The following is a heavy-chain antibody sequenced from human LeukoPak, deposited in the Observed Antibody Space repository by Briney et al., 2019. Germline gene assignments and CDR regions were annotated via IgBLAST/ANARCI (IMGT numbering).Heavy chain of an antibody. Sequence: GSSVKVSCKASGGTFSSYAISWVRQAPGQGLEWMGRIIPILGIANYAQKFQGRVTITADKSTSTAYMELSSLRSEDTAVYYCARDNYAYYYGSGSYIDYWGQGTLVTVSS. D-gene: IGHD3-10*01. V-gene: IGHV1-69*04. CDR3: ARDNYAYYYGSGSYIDY. J-gene: IGHJ4*02. CDR1: GGTFSSYA. CDR2: IIPILGIA.